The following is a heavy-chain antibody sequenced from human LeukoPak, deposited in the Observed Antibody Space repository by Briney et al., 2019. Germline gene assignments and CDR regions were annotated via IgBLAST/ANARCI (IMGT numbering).Heavy chain of an antibody. CDR3: AREVPDFDY. D-gene: IGHD4/OR15-4a*01. CDR2: ISGSGGST. V-gene: IGHV3-23*01. J-gene: IGHJ4*02. CDR1: GLTFSSYA. Sequence: GGSLRLSCAASGLTFSSYAMSWVRKAPGKRLEWVSAISGSGGSTYYADSVKGRFTISRDNSKNTLYLQMNSLRAEATAVYYCAREVPDFDYWGQGTLVTVSS.